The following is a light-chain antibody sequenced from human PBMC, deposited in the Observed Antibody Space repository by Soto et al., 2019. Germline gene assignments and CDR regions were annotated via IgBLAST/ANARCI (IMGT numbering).Light chain of an antibody. J-gene: IGKJ4*01. CDR1: QTISTY. Sequence: DIQMTQSPSSLSASVGDRITISCRASQTISTYVHRCQHKPGRAPRLLISDVSTLQSGVTGRFRGSGSETEFTLTITYVQPEDFATYYCQQGYSIHALTFGGGTKVDIK. V-gene: IGKV1-39*01. CDR2: DVS. CDR3: QQGYSIHALT.